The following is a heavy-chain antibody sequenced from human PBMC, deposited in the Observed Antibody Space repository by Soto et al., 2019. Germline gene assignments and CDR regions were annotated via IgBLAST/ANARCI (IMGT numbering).Heavy chain of an antibody. D-gene: IGHD6-19*01. V-gene: IGHV3-23*01. CDR3: AKDRDLYSGWYSKSFVY. J-gene: IGHJ4*02. Sequence: GGSLRLSCAASGFTFSSYAMSWVRQAPGKGLEWVSAISGSGGSTYYADSVKGRFTISRDNSKNTLYLQMNSLRAEDTAVYYCAKDRDLYSGWYSKSFVYWGQGTLVTVSS. CDR1: GFTFSSYA. CDR2: ISGSGGST.